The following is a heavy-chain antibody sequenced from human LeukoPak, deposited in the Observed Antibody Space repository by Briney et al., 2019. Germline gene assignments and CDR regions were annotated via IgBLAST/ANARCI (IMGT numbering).Heavy chain of an antibody. D-gene: IGHD3-16*01. CDR1: GFTVSSNY. Sequence: GGSLRLSCAASGFTVSSNYMSWVRQAPGKGLEWVSVIYSGGSTYYADSVKGRFTISRDNSKNTLYLQMNSLRAEDTAVYYCARGEDYEGWYFDLWGRGTLVTVSS. J-gene: IGHJ2*01. V-gene: IGHV3-66*01. CDR2: IYSGGST. CDR3: ARGEDYEGWYFDL.